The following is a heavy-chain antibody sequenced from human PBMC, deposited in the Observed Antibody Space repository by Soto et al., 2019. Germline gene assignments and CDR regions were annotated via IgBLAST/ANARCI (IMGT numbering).Heavy chain of an antibody. Sequence: QVQLVQSGAEVKKPGASVKVSCKASGYTFTSYGISWVRQAPGQGLEWMGWISAYNGNTNYAQKRQGRVTMTTNTSTSTAYMELRSLRSDDTAVYYCARGPYSGSYYAFPHDYWGQGTLVTVSS. V-gene: IGHV1-18*01. CDR2: ISAYNGNT. J-gene: IGHJ4*02. CDR1: GYTFTSYG. CDR3: ARGPYSGSYYAFPHDY. D-gene: IGHD1-26*01.